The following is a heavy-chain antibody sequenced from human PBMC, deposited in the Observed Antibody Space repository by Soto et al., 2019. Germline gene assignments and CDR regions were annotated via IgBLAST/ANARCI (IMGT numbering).Heavy chain of an antibody. CDR1: CGSISSSNW. D-gene: IGHD5-12*01. CDR3: ARLRRSGSRFDY. CDR2: IYHSGST. Sequence: PSETLYLTCAVSCGSISSSNWWSWVRQPPGKGLEWIGEIYHSGSTNYNPSLKSRVTISVDKSKNQFSLKLSSVTAADTAVYYCARLRRSGSRFDYWGQRNLVTVAS. J-gene: IGHJ4*02. V-gene: IGHV4-4*02.